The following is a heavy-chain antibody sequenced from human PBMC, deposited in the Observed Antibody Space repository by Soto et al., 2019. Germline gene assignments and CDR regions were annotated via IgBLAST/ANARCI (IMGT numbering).Heavy chain of an antibody. V-gene: IGHV3-33*01. D-gene: IGHD3-16*01. CDR2: IWYDGSNK. CDR1: GFTFSSYG. J-gene: IGHJ4*02. CDR3: ARDGANEAGFDY. Sequence: QVQLVESGGGVVQPGRSLRLSCAASGFTFSSYGMHWVRQAPGKGLEWVAVIWYDGSNKYYVDSLKGRFTISRDNSKNTLYLQMNSLRAEDTAVYYCARDGANEAGFDYWGQGTLVTVSS.